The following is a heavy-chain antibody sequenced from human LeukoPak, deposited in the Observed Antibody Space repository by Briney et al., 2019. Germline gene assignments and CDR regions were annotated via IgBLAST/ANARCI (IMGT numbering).Heavy chain of an antibody. CDR3: ARTYSSGWGVSYYFDY. D-gene: IGHD6-19*01. V-gene: IGHV1-2*02. Sequence: ASVKVSCKASGYTFTDYYIHWVRQAPGQGLEWMGWINPNSGGTNYAQKFQGRVTMTRDTSISTAYMELSRLRSDDTAVYYCARTYSSGWGVSYYFDYWGQGTLVTVSS. CDR1: GYTFTDYY. J-gene: IGHJ4*02. CDR2: INPNSGGT.